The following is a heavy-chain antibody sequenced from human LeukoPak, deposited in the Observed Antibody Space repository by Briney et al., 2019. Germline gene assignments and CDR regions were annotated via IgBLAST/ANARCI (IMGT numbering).Heavy chain of an antibody. D-gene: IGHD6-6*01. CDR2: ISYDGSNK. V-gene: IGHV3-30*01. Sequence: GGSLRLSCAASGFTFSSYAMHWVRQAPGKGLEWVAAISYDGSNKYYADSVKGRFTISRDNSKNTLYLQMNSLRAEDTAVYYCARGFSRSWEGDFDYWGQGTLVTVPS. CDR3: ARGFSRSWEGDFDY. J-gene: IGHJ4*02. CDR1: GFTFSSYA.